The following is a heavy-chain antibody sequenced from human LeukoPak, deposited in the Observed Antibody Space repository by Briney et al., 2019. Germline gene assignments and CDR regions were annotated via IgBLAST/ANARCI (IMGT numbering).Heavy chain of an antibody. D-gene: IGHD6-13*01. CDR2: IYYSGST. Sequence: PSETLSLTCAVSGGSISSRNWWSWVRQPPGKGLAWIGEIYYSGSTNYNPSLKTRVTISVDKSKNQFSLKLSSVTAADTAVYYCAREDDTIADNTFDIWGQGTVVTVSS. CDR3: AREDDTIADNTFDI. V-gene: IGHV4-4*02. J-gene: IGHJ3*02. CDR1: GGSISSRNW.